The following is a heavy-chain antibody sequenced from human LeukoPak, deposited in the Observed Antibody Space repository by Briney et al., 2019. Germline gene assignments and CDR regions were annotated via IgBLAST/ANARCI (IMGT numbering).Heavy chain of an antibody. V-gene: IGHV3-23*01. J-gene: IGHJ6*03. CDR2: ISGSGGST. CDR1: GFTFSSYA. Sequence: GGSLRLSCAASGFTFSSYAMSWVRQAPGKGLEWVSAISGSGGSTYYADSVKGRFTISRDNSKNTLYLQMNSLRAEDTAVYYCARTVATHAWSQNYYYMDVWGKGTTVTISS. D-gene: IGHD3-16*01. CDR3: ARTVATHAWSQNYYYMDV.